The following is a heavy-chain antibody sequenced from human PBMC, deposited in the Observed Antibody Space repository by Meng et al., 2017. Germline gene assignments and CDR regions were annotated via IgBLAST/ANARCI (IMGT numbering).Heavy chain of an antibody. J-gene: IGHJ2*01. V-gene: IGHV4-4*02. D-gene: IGHD5-18*01. CDR1: GGSISSRNW. CDR3: ARGSGYSYGFNWYFDL. CDR2: IYHSGST. Sequence: QEEMNGPGPGLGKPSGTRSLTGAVSGGSISSRNWWGGVRQPPGKGLEWIGEIYHSGSTNYNPSLKSRVTISVDKSKHQFSLKLSSVTAADTAVYYCARGSGYSYGFNWYFDLWGRGTLVTVSS.